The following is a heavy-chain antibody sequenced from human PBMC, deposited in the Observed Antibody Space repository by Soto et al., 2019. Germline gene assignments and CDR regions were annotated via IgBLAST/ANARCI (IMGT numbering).Heavy chain of an antibody. CDR1: GFSLTSYGVG. Sequence: QITLRESGPTLVKPTQTLTLTCNFSGFSLTSYGVGVGWIRQPPGKALEWLALVYWDDDKRYSPSLKHRLTISKHTSKNQVRLTMTNVDPMDTANYYRARRDKNLYGGAFVFCRQGTMVPVSS. D-gene: IGHD4-17*01. CDR3: ARRDKNLYGGAFVF. J-gene: IGHJ3*01. CDR2: VYWDDDK. V-gene: IGHV2-5*02.